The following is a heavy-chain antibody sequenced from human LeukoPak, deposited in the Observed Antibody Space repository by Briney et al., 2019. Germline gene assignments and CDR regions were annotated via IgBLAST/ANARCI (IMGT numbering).Heavy chain of an antibody. CDR1: GYTFTGYY. D-gene: IGHD2-2*01. Sequence: ASVTVSCKASGYTFTGYYMHWVRQAPGQGLEWMGRINPNSGGTNYAQKFQGRVTMTRDTSISTAYMELSRLRSDDTAVYYCASLYGGYCSSTSCNWFDPWGQGTLVTVSS. V-gene: IGHV1-2*06. CDR2: INPNSGGT. CDR3: ASLYGGYCSSTSCNWFDP. J-gene: IGHJ5*02.